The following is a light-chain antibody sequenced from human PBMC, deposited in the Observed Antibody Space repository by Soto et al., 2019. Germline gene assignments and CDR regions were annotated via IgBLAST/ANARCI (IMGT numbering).Light chain of an antibody. J-gene: IGKJ2*01. CDR2: GAS. V-gene: IGKV3-20*01. Sequence: EIVLTQSPGTLSLSPGERATLSCRASQSVSSSYLAWYQQKPGQAPRLLIYGASSRATGIPDRFSGSGSGTDFTLTISSLQSEDSATYYCQQGYSTPPTFGQGAKLEIK. CDR1: QSVSSSY. CDR3: QQGYSTPPT.